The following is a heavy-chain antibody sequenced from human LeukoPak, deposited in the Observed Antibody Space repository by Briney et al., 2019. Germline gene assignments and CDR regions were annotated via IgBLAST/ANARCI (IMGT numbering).Heavy chain of an antibody. CDR2: IYYSGST. V-gene: IGHV4-39*07. CDR1: GGSISSSSYY. J-gene: IGHJ4*02. CDR3: ARVVLVGATPPYFDY. Sequence: PSETLSLTCTVSGGSISSSSYYWGWIRQPPGKGLEWIGSIYYSGSTYYNPSLKSRVTISVDTSKNQFSLKLSSVTAADTAVYYCARVVLVGATPPYFDYWGQGTLVTVSS. D-gene: IGHD1-26*01.